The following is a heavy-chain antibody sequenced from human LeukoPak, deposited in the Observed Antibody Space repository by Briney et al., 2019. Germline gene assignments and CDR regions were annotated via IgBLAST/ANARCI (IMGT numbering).Heavy chain of an antibody. CDR1: GFTSTTYV. CDR2: ISGSGERT. CDR3: AKGRGSSDYVFDY. D-gene: IGHD5-12*01. V-gene: IGHV3-23*01. Sequence: PGGSLRLSCAASGFTSTTYVMSWVRQPPGKGLEWVSGISGSGERTYYADSVKGRFTISRDNSKNTLYLQMNSLRAEDTAVYYCAKGRGSSDYVFDYWGQGILVTVSS. J-gene: IGHJ4*02.